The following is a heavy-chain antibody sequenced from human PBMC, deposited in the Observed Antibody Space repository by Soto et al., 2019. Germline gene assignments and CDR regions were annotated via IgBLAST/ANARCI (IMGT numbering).Heavy chain of an antibody. J-gene: IGHJ3*02. CDR1: GFTFSSYG. CDR2: IWYDGSNK. D-gene: IGHD6-19*01. CDR3: ARDSSGWENGAFDI. Sequence: PGGSLRLSCAASGFTFSSYGMHWVRQAPGKGLEWVAVIWYDGSNKYYADSVKGRFTISRDNSKNTLYLQMNSLRAEDTAVYYCARDSSGWENGAFDIWGQGTMVTVSS. V-gene: IGHV3-33*01.